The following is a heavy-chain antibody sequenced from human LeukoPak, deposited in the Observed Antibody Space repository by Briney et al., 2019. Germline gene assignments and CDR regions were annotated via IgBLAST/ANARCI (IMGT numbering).Heavy chain of an antibody. Sequence: ASVKVSCKASGGTFSSYAISWVRQAPGQGLEWMGGIIPIFGTANYAQKFQGRVTITADESTSTAYMELSSLRSEDTAVYYCARLRYYSGDYDYWGQGTLVTVSS. V-gene: IGHV1-69*01. CDR1: GGTFSSYA. J-gene: IGHJ4*02. CDR2: IIPIFGTA. CDR3: ARLRYYSGDYDY. D-gene: IGHD4-17*01.